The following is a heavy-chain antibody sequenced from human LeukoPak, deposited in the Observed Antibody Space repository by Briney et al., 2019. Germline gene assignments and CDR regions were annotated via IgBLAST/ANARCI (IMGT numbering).Heavy chain of an antibody. J-gene: IGHJ6*03. Sequence: SETLSLTCAVYGGSFSGYYWSWIRQPPGKGLEWIGEINHSGSTNYNPSLKSRVTISVDTSKNQFSLKLSSVTAADTAVYYCARGRASDYDYVWGSYRPHYYYYMDVWGKGNTVTVSS. D-gene: IGHD3-16*02. V-gene: IGHV4-34*01. CDR3: ARGRASDYDYVWGSYRPHYYYYMDV. CDR1: GGSFSGYY. CDR2: INHSGST.